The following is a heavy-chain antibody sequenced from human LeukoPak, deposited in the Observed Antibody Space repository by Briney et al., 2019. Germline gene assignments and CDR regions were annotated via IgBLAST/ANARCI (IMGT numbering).Heavy chain of an antibody. CDR1: KFTFSHYG. CDR2: ISSDGSIK. J-gene: IGHJ4*02. D-gene: IGHD3-3*01. CDR3: VKEYHSRGFGAYFDY. Sequence: GGSLRLSCTASKFTFSHYGMQWVRQAPGKGLEWVAVISSDGSIKVYADSVKGRFTLSRDNSNNTVDLQMNSLRAEDTAVYYCVKEYHSRGFGAYFDYWGQGTLVTASS. V-gene: IGHV3-30*18.